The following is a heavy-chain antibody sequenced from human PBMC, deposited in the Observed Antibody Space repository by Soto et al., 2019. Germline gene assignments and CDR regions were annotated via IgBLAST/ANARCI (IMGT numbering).Heavy chain of an antibody. CDR2: IYYSGST. CDR3: ARATFIRKGYYDATDYYYFDY. CDR1: GDSISSGGFS. V-gene: IGHV4-30-2*06. Sequence: LSLTFAVSGDSISSGGFSRSWIRQSPGKGLELIGYIYYSGSTYYNPSLKSRVTISVDRSKNEFSLRLSSVTAADTAVYYCARATFIRKGYYDATDYYYFDYWGQGTLVTVSS. D-gene: IGHD3-22*01. J-gene: IGHJ4*02.